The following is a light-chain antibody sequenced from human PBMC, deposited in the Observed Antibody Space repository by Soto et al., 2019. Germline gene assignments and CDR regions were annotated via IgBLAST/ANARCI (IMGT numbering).Light chain of an antibody. CDR2: GAS. CDR1: QSVSSNY. Sequence: EIVLTQSPGTLSLSPGERATLSCRASQSVSSNYLAWYQHKPGQAPRLLIFGASSRATGVPDRFSGSGSGTDFTLTISSLESEDSAVYYCQLYGNLRAFGPGTKV. J-gene: IGKJ1*01. V-gene: IGKV3-20*01. CDR3: QLYGNLRA.